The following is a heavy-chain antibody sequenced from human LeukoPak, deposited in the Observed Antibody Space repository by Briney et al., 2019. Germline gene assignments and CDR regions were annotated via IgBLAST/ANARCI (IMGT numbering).Heavy chain of an antibody. D-gene: IGHD5-12*01. CDR1: GGSISSGSYY. CDR3: AGDQSSGYRGKY. Sequence: SETLSLTCTVSGGSISSGSYYWSWIRQPAGKGLEWIGRIYTSGSTNYNPSLKSRVTISLDTSKNQFSLKLSSVTAADTALYYCAGDQSSGYRGKYWGQGTLVTVSS. CDR2: IYTSGST. V-gene: IGHV4-61*02. J-gene: IGHJ4*02.